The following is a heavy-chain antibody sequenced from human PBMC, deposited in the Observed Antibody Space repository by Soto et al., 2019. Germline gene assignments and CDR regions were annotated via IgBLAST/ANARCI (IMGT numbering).Heavy chain of an antibody. CDR3: ARVSRRGFGGWLDY. J-gene: IGHJ4*02. Sequence: QVQLVQSGAEVKKPGSSVKVSCKASGGTFSSYAISWVRQAPGQGLEWMGGIIPIFGTANYAQKFQGGVTITGDEPTSTAYRERSSRRSEDTAGNYGARVSRRGFGGWLDYWGQGTLVTVSS. V-gene: IGHV1-69*01. D-gene: IGHD3-10*01. CDR1: GGTFSSYA. CDR2: IIPIFGTA.